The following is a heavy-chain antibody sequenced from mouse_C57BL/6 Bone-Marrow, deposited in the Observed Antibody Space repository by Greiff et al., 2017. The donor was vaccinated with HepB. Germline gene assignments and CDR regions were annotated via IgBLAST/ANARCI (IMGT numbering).Heavy chain of an antibody. Sequence: VQLQQPGAELVKPGASVKLSCKASGYTFTSYWMHWVKQRPGQGLEWIGMIHPNSGSTNYNETFKSKATLTVDKSSSTAYMQLSSLTSEDSAVYYCAPLWPWGYYFAYWGQGTTLTVSS. CDR2: IHPNSGST. J-gene: IGHJ2*01. CDR1: GYTFTSYW. CDR3: APLWPWGYYFAY. D-gene: IGHD1-1*02. V-gene: IGHV1-64*01.